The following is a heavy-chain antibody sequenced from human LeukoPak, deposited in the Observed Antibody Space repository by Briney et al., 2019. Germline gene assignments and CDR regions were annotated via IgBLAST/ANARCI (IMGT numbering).Heavy chain of an antibody. V-gene: IGHV3-23*01. CDR3: AKDCPYSSPRNHYFDY. D-gene: IGHD1-14*01. CDR1: GFTFSSYA. Sequence: PGGSLRLSCAGSGFTFSSYAMSWVRHAPGQGRVGGSAISGSGDRKYYADSVKGRFTISRDNSKDSLNLKMNSLKAKAAAVYSCAKDCPYSSPRNHYFDYWGQGTLVTVSS. J-gene: IGHJ4*02. CDR2: ISGSGDRK.